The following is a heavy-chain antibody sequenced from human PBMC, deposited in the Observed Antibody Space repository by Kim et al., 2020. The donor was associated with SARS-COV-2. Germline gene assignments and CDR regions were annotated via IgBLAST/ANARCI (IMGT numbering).Heavy chain of an antibody. CDR2: IYPNSGGT. J-gene: IGHJ6*02. V-gene: IGHV1-2*05. CDR1: GYTFIGYY. Sequence: ASVKVSCKASGYTFIGYYIHWVRQAPGQGLEWMGRIYPNSGGTNYAQKFQGRVTMTRDTSISTAYMELSRLRFDDTVVYYCARGGRPASGYFYGMDVWGQGTTVTVSS. D-gene: IGHD6-25*01. CDR3: ARGGRPASGYFYGMDV.